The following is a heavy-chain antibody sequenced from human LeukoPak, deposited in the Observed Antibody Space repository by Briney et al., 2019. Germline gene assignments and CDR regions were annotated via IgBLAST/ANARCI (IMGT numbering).Heavy chain of an antibody. CDR3: ASGRKAPSDTSGYYYDY. CDR2: IWYDGSNK. CDR1: GFTFSSYA. D-gene: IGHD3-22*01. J-gene: IGHJ4*02. V-gene: IGHV3-33*01. Sequence: PGGSLRLSCAASGFTFSSYAMHWVRQAPGKGLEWVAVIWYDGSNKYYADSVRGRFTISRDNSKNTLYLQMNSLRAEDTAVYYCASGRKAPSDTSGYYYDYWGQGTLVTVSS.